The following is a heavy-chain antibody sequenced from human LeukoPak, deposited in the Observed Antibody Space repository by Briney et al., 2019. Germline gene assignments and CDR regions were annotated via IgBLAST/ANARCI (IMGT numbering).Heavy chain of an antibody. CDR2: IKQDGNEK. Sequence: GGPLRLSCAASGFTFSSSWMTWVRQAPGKGLEWVANIKQDGNEKYYADSVKGRFTISRDNSKNSLYLQMNSLRAEDTAVYYCVKDRVWLYYWGQGTLVTVSS. J-gene: IGHJ4*02. V-gene: IGHV3-7*03. D-gene: IGHD2-21*01. CDR1: GFTFSSSW. CDR3: VKDRVWLYY.